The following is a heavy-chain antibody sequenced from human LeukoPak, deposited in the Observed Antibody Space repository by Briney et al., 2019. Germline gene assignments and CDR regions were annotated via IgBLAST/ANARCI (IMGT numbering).Heavy chain of an antibody. Sequence: SETLSLTCTVSGGSISSYYWSWVRQPAGKGLEWIGRIYTSGSTNYNPSLKSRVTMSVDTSKNQFSLKLSSVTAADTAVYYCARTPMVRSANWGYGMDVWGQGTTVTVSS. D-gene: IGHD3-10*01. CDR3: ARTPMVRSANWGYGMDV. CDR2: IYTSGST. CDR1: GGSISSYY. J-gene: IGHJ6*02. V-gene: IGHV4-4*07.